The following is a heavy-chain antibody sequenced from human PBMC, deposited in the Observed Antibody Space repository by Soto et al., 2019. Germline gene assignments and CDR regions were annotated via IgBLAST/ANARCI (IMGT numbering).Heavy chain of an antibody. V-gene: IGHV3-53*02. Sequence: EVQLVETGGGLIQPGGSLRLSCAASGFTVSSNYMSWVRQAPGKGLEWVSVIYSGGSAYYADSVKGRFTISRDNSKNTLYLQMNSLRAEDTAVYYCARYYSSSRYYGMDVWGQGTTVTVSS. CDR2: IYSGGSA. CDR3: ARYYSSSRYYGMDV. CDR1: GFTVSSNY. J-gene: IGHJ6*02. D-gene: IGHD2-2*01.